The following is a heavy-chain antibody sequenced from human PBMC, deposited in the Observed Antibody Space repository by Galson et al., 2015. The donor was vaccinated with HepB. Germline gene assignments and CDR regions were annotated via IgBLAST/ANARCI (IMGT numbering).Heavy chain of an antibody. D-gene: IGHD1-14*01. CDR3: ARNASTGGFDY. J-gene: IGHJ4*02. Sequence: TFQGRVSITRDTSATTAYMELRNLRSEDTAVYYCARNASTGGFDYWGQGTLVTVSS. V-gene: IGHV1-3*01.